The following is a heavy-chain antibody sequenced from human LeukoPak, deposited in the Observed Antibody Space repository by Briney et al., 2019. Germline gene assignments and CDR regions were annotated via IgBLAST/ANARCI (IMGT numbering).Heavy chain of an antibody. CDR1: GFTFSTHG. J-gene: IGHJ5*02. CDR2: IRYDGINK. V-gene: IGHV3-30*02. Sequence: GGSLRLSCAASGFTFSTHGMHWVRQAPGKGLEWVAFIRYDGINKYYADSVKGRFTISRDSFKNTLYLQMNSLRPEDTAVYYCAKDLMRDRWFGESWGQGTLVTVSS. D-gene: IGHD3-10*01. CDR3: AKDLMRDRWFGES.